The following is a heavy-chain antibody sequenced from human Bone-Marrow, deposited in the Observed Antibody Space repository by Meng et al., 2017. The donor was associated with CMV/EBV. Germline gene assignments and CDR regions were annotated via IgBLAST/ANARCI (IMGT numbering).Heavy chain of an antibody. D-gene: IGHD2-2*02. CDR1: GFTFSSYA. CDR2: ISYDGSNK. Sequence: GESLKISCAASGFTFSSYAMHWVRQAPGKGLEWVAVISYDGSNKYYADSVKGRFTISRDNSKNTMYLQMNSLRAEDTAVYYCARETNRYYSSTSCYKYYYYGMGVWGQGTTVTGFS. J-gene: IGHJ6*01. V-gene: IGHV3-30-3*01. CDR3: ARETNRYYSSTSCYKYYYYGMGV.